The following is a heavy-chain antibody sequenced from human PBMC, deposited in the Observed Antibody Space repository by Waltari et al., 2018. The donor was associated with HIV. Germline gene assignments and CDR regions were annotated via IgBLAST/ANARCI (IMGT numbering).Heavy chain of an antibody. Sequence: AQLVESGAGVVQPGRSLRLSWAASGFRFNNYGMDWGRQAPGEGLEWVAVIWYDGSKKYYADSAKGRFTISRDNSKNTLYLQINSLRVEDTAVYFCVRTRLGGDGMDVWGQGTTVTVS. CDR1: GFRFNNYG. D-gene: IGHD6-6*01. V-gene: IGHV3-33*01. J-gene: IGHJ6*02. CDR2: IWYDGSKK. CDR3: VRTRLGGDGMDV.